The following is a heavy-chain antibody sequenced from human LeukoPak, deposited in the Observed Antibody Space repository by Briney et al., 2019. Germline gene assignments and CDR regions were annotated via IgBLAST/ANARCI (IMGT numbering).Heavy chain of an antibody. CDR1: GGSISSGGYY. V-gene: IGHV4-31*03. D-gene: IGHD2-15*01. CDR2: IYYSGST. Sequence: SETLSLTCTVSGGSISSGGYYWSRIRQHPGKGLEWIGYIYYSGSTYYNPSLKSRVTISVDTSKNQFSLKLSSVTAADTAVYYCAREGVAGMDVWGQGTTVTVSS. J-gene: IGHJ6*02. CDR3: AREGVAGMDV.